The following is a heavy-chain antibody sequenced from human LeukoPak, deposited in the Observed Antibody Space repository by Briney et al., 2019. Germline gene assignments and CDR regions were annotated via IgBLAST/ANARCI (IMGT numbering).Heavy chain of an antibody. CDR3: ARARVSSGWYGFFDY. J-gene: IGHJ4*02. Sequence: GGSLRLSCAASGFTLSSNYMSWVRQAPGKGLEWVSVIYSGGSTYYADSVTGRFTISRDNSKNTLYLPMNSLRAEDTAVYYCARARVSSGWYGFFDYWGQGTLVTVSS. D-gene: IGHD6-19*01. V-gene: IGHV3-53*01. CDR2: IYSGGST. CDR1: GFTLSSNY.